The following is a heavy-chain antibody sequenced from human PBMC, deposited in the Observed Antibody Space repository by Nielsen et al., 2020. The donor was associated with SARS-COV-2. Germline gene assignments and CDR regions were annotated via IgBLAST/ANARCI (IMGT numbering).Heavy chain of an antibody. Sequence: GESLKISCKGSGYSFTSYWIGWVCQMPGKGLEWMGIIYPDDSDTRYSPSFQGQVTISADKSITTAYLQWSSLKASDTAMYYCARLRDRMFDYWGQGTLVTVSS. CDR3: ARLRDRMFDY. V-gene: IGHV5-51*01. D-gene: IGHD5-24*01. J-gene: IGHJ4*02. CDR2: IYPDDSDT. CDR1: GYSFTSYW.